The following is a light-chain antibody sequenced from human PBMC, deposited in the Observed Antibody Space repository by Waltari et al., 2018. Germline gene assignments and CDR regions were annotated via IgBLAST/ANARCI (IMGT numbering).Light chain of an antibody. Sequence: QSVLTQPPSASGTPGQRVTISCSGSSSNIGSNTVNWYQQLPGTAPKLLIYNNNQRPSGVPDRCSGSKSGTSAALAISGLQSEDEGDYYCAAWDDSLKGVVFGGGTKLTVL. CDR1: SSNIGSNT. J-gene: IGLJ2*01. CDR2: NNN. V-gene: IGLV1-44*01. CDR3: AAWDDSLKGVV.